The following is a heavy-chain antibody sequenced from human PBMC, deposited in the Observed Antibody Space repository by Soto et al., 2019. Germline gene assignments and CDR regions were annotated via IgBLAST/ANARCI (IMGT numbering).Heavy chain of an antibody. Sequence: ASVKVSCKASGYTFTGYYMHWVRQAPGQGLEWMGWINPNSGGTNYAQKFQGRVTMTRDTSISTAYMELSRLRSDDTAVYYCARDLDRAPGMDVWGQGTTVTVSS. CDR1: GYTFTGYY. D-gene: IGHD1-1*01. CDR3: ARDLDRAPGMDV. V-gene: IGHV1-2*02. J-gene: IGHJ6*02. CDR2: INPNSGGT.